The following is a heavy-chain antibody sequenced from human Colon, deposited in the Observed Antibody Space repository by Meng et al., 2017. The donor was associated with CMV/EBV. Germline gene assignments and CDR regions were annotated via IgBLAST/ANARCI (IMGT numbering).Heavy chain of an antibody. CDR1: GFTFNNYA. J-gene: IGHJ3*02. V-gene: IGHV3-23*01. Sequence: GGSLRLSCAASGFTFNNYAMNWVRLAPGKGLEWVGGISAGGESTYYVDSGKGRFTISRDNSKNALDLDMTSLRAEDTALYYCASGKPIITGGPWRDTFNMWGQGTMVTVSS. CDR3: ASGKPIITGGPWRDTFNM. D-gene: IGHD1-20*01. CDR2: ISAGGEST.